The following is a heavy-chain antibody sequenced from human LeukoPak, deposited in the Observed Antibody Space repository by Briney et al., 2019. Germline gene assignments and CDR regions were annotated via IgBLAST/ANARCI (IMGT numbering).Heavy chain of an antibody. CDR1: GFTFSRSD. CDR2: ISGSGGST. D-gene: IGHD6-13*01. V-gene: IGHV3-23*01. J-gene: IGHJ5*01. Sequence: GGSLRLSCSASGFTFSRSDMIWVRQAPGKGLEWVSIISGSGGSTFYADSVRGRFTISRDNSDNRLYLQMNSLRVEDTAVYFCVKKGSSWSPRFDSWGQGTLVTVS. CDR3: VKKGSSWSPRFDS.